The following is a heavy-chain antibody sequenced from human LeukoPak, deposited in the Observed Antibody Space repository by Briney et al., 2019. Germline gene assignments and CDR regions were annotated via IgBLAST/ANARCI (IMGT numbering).Heavy chain of an antibody. CDR1: GLTFSRYG. Sequence: GTSLRLSCVTSGLTFSRYGMHWVRQAPGKGLEWVSVIRYDGTNRYSDSVMGRFTISRDNGKSTLHLQMNSLRPDDTAVYYCARDGSDDSLGYYYDYWGQGTLVSVSS. CDR3: ARDGSDDSLGYYYDY. D-gene: IGHD3-22*01. CDR2: IRYDGTNR. J-gene: IGHJ4*02. V-gene: IGHV3-30*03.